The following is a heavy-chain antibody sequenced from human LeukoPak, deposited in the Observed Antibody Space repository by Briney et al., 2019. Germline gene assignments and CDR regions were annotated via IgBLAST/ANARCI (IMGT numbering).Heavy chain of an antibody. CDR2: IYSGGST. V-gene: IGHV3-53*01. CDR1: GFTFSSYS. CDR3: ARGYLKGGFDY. D-gene: IGHD2/OR15-2a*01. J-gene: IGHJ4*02. Sequence: GGSLRLSCAASGFTFSSYSMNWVRQAPGKGLEWVSVIYSGGSTYYADSVKGRFTISRDNSKNTLYLQMNSLRAEDTAVYYCARGYLKGGFDYWGQGTLVTVSS.